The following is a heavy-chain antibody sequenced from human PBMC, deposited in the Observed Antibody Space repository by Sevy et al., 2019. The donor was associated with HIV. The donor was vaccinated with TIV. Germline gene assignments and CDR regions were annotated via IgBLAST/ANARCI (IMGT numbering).Heavy chain of an antibody. V-gene: IGHV3-53*01. Sequence: GGSLRLSCAASGFTVSNNYMYWVRRTPGKGLEWVSIIFIGGSTYYADSVKGRFTISRDSSKNMLYLQMDSLSAEDTAVYYCARGFREGYYYGMDVWGQGTTVTVSS. CDR2: IFIGGST. J-gene: IGHJ6*02. CDR1: GFTVSNNY. CDR3: ARGFREGYYYGMDV.